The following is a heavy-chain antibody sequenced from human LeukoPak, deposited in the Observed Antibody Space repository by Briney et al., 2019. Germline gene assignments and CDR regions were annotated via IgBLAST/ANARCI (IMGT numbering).Heavy chain of an antibody. D-gene: IGHD5-24*01. CDR2: IYYTGST. J-gene: IGHJ4*01. V-gene: IGHV4-59*01. CDR3: ARKDVNFDY. CDR1: GGSISSYY. Sequence: SETLSLTCTVSGGSISSYYWSWIRQPPGKGLEWIGYIYYTGSTTYNPSLRSRVTISVDTSKNQFSLRLSSVTAADTAVYYCARKDVNFDYLGHGTLVTVSS.